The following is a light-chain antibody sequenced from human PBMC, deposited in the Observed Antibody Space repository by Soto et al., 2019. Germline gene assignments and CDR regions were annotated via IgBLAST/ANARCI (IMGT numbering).Light chain of an antibody. V-gene: IGKV3-15*01. CDR1: QSINNN. Sequence: EIVMTQSPATLSVSPGERATLSCRASQSINNNLAWYHQKPGQDPRLLLYGASSRATGVPAGFSGSGSGTEFTLTISSLQSDDFAVYYCQHYNAWPPYTFGQGTKLEIK. CDR3: QHYNAWPPYT. J-gene: IGKJ2*01. CDR2: GAS.